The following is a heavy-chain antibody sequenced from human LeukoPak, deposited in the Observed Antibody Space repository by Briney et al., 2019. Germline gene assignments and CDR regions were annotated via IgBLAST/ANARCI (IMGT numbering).Heavy chain of an antibody. V-gene: IGHV7-4-1*02. CDR3: AREHGVPGYSSGWYLC. CDR2: INTNTGNT. J-gene: IGHJ4*02. Sequence: ASVKISCKASGYTFTSYAMNWVRQAPGQGLEWMGWINTNTGNTTYAQGFTGRFVFSLDTSVSTAYLQISSLKAEDTAVYYCAREHGVPGYSSGWYLCWGQGTLVTVSS. CDR1: GYTFTSYA. D-gene: IGHD6-19*01.